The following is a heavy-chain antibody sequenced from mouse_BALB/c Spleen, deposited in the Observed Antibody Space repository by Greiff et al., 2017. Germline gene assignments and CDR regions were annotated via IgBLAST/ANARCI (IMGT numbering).Heavy chain of an antibody. D-gene: IGHD2-2*01. Sequence: LQQPGSELVRPGASVKLSCKASGYTFTSYWMHWVKQRHGQGLEWIGNIYPGSGSTNYDEKFKSKGTLTVDTSSSTAYMHLSSLTSEDSAVYYCTRGGGLRRGDWYFEVWGAGTTVTVSS. CDR2: IYPGSGST. CDR3: TRGGGLRRGDWYFEV. V-gene: IGHV1S22*01. J-gene: IGHJ1*01. CDR1: GYTFTSYW.